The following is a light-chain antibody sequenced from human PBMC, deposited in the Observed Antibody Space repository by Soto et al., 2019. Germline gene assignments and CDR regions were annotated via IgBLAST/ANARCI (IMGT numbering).Light chain of an antibody. CDR1: QSLLYRDGRNF. V-gene: IGKV2-28*01. CDR3: MQALQTPT. J-gene: IGKJ4*01. Sequence: DIVMTQSPLSLAVTPGEPASISCRSSQSLLYRDGRNFLDWYLQRPGQSPQVLIYLASKRASGVPDRFRGSGSGTDFTLKISRVEAEDVGIYYCMQALQTPTFGGGTRVEIK. CDR2: LAS.